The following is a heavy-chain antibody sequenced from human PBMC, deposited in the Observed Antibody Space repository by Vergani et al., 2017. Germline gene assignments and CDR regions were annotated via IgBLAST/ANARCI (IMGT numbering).Heavy chain of an antibody. D-gene: IGHD2-21*01. J-gene: IGHJ4*03. CDR1: GDSLSSSDHY. V-gene: IGHV4-31*03. Sequence: QVQLQESGPGLVKPSQTLSLTCTVSGDSLSSSDHYWSWIRQRSDKGLEWVGHIFRSGTTYYNPSLKSRLIMSVDTSKNQFSLKLTSVTAADTAMYYCAREKVVIARIFDFWGQGTLVTVSS. CDR2: IFRSGTT. CDR3: AREKVVIARIFDF.